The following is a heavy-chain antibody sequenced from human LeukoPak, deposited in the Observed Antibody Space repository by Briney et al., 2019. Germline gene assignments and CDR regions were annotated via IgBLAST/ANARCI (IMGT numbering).Heavy chain of an antibody. CDR3: ARRRVWFGEQGFDY. V-gene: IGHV3-33*01. Sequence: GGSLRLSCAASGFTFSSYGMHWVRQAPGKGLEWVAVIWYDGSNKYYADSVKGRFTISRDNSKNTLYLQMNSLRAADTAVYYCARRRVWFGEQGFDYWGQGTLVTVSS. CDR1: GFTFSSYG. D-gene: IGHD3-10*01. CDR2: IWYDGSNK. J-gene: IGHJ4*02.